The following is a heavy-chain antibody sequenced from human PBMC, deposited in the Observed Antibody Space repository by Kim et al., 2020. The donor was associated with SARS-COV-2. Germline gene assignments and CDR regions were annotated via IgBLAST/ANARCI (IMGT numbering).Heavy chain of an antibody. CDR1: GGSISSYY. J-gene: IGHJ4*02. Sequence: SETLSLTCTVYGGSISSYYWSWIRQPPGKGLEWIGYIYYSGSTNYNPSLKSRVTISVDTSKNQFSLKLSSVTAADTAVYYCARAEIQLWSYYFDYWGQGTLVTVSS. CDR2: IYYSGST. V-gene: IGHV4-59*08. CDR3: ARAEIQLWSYYFDY. D-gene: IGHD5-18*01.